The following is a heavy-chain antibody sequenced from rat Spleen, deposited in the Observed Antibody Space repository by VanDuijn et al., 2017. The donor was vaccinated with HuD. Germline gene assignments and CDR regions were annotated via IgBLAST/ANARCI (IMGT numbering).Heavy chain of an antibody. D-gene: IGHD1-9*01. CDR3: ARRHYGYTDYFDY. CDR2: ISYGDSSGHSST. Sequence: EVQLVESGGGLVQPGSPLKLSCVASGFTFSDYYMAWVRQAPTKGLEWVATISYGDSSGHSSTYYRDSVKGRFTISRANAKSTLSLQMDSLRSEDTATYYCARRHYGYTDYFDYWGQGVMVPVSS. V-gene: IGHV5-29*01. J-gene: IGHJ2*01. CDR1: GFTFSDYY.